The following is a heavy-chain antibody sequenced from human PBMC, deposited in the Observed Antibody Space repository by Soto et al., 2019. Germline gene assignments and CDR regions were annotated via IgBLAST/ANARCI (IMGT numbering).Heavy chain of an antibody. J-gene: IGHJ4*02. CDR1: GFTFTSDS. CDR3: ARGAALAGKLDL. D-gene: IGHD6-19*01. CDR2: ISSHGRDI. Sequence: EVQLVESGGGLVKRGGSVRLSCEASGFTFTSDSMTWVRQAPGKGLEWVSSISSHGRDIFYADSVKGRFTISRDNAKDSLHLQMNSLTGEDSAVYYCARGAALAGKLDLWGQGTLVTVSS. V-gene: IGHV3-21*06.